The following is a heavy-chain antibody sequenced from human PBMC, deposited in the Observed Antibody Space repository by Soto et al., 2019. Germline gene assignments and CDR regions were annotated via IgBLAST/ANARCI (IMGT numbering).Heavy chain of an antibody. J-gene: IGHJ5*02. V-gene: IGHV3-30*18. CDR2: ISYDGSNK. CDR1: GFTFSSYG. D-gene: IGHD2-15*01. Sequence: QVQLVESGGDVVQPGRSLRLSCAASGFTFSSYGMHWVRQAPGKGLEWVAVISYDGSNKYYADSVKGRFTISRDNSKNTLYLQMNRLRAEDTAEYYCAKEMLLEGFACGFDPWGQGTLVTVSS. CDR3: AKEMLLEGFACGFDP.